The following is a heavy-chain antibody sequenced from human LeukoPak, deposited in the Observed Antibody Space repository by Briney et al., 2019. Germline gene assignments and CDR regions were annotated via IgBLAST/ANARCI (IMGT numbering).Heavy chain of an antibody. CDR1: GGSISSGGYY. V-gene: IGHV4-30-2*01. CDR3: ARDLKGWQGRSYYYYYMDV. J-gene: IGHJ6*03. Sequence: PSETLSLTCTVSGGSISSGGYYWSWIRQPPGKGLEWIGYIYHSGSTYYNPSLKSRVTISVDTSKNQFSLKLSSVTAADTAVYYCARDLKGWQGRSYYYYYMDVWGKGTTVTVSS. CDR2: IYHSGST.